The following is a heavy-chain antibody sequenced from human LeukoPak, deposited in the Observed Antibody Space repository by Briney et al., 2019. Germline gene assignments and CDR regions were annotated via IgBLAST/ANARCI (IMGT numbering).Heavy chain of an antibody. D-gene: IGHD3-10*01. CDR2: ISRSGNNI. J-gene: IGHJ6*04. V-gene: IGHV3-21*05. Sequence: GGSLRLSCAASGFTFSSYSMNWVRQAPGKGLEWVAYISRSGNNIYYAESVKGRFTISRDNVENSLYLHMSSLRAEDTASYSCARSYGDVWGKGTMVTVSS. CDR1: GFTFSSYS. CDR3: ARSYGDV.